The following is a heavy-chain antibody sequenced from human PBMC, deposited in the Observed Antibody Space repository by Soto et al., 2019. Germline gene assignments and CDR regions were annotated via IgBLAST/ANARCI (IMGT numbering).Heavy chain of an antibody. D-gene: IGHD5-12*01. Sequence: EVQVVESGGGLVQPGGSLRLSCAASGFTISDHFIDWVRQAPGKGLEWVGRTKNIGNNYATEYAASVKGRFTISRDDSRNSVYLYMNRMKSEDTAVYFCARGGNEYRYWGQGTLVTVSS. V-gene: IGHV3-72*01. CDR1: GFTISDHF. CDR3: ARGGNEYRY. J-gene: IGHJ4*02. CDR2: TKNIGNNYAT.